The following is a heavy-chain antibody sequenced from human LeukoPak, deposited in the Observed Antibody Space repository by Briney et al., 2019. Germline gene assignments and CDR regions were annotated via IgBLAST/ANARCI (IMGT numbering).Heavy chain of an antibody. D-gene: IGHD3-10*01. CDR3: ARSTMVRGVIMPDY. J-gene: IGHJ4*02. CDR2: IYTSGST. V-gene: IGHV4-4*07. Sequence: KPSETLSLTCTVSGYSISSSYYWSWIRQPAGKGLEWIGRIYTSGSTNYNPSLKSRVTMSVDTSKNQFSLKLSSVTAADTAVYYCARSTMVRGVIMPDYWGQGTLVTVSS. CDR1: GYSISSSYY.